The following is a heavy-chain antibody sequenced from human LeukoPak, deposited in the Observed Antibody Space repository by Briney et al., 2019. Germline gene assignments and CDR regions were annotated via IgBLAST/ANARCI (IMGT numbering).Heavy chain of an antibody. J-gene: IGHJ4*02. Sequence: PGGSLRLSCAASGFTFSSYEMNWVRQAPGKGLEWVSYISSSGSTIYYADSVEGRFTISRDNAKNSLYLQMNSLRAEDTAVYYCAREPRRWSGYFDYWGQGTLVTVSS. CDR3: AREPRRWSGYFDY. CDR1: GFTFSSYE. D-gene: IGHD3-3*01. V-gene: IGHV3-48*03. CDR2: ISSSGSTI.